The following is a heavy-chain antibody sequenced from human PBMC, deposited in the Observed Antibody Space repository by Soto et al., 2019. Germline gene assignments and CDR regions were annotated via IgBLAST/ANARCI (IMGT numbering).Heavy chain of an antibody. Sequence: GASVKVSCKASGGTFSSYAISWVRQAPGQGLEWMGGIIPIFGTANYAQKFQGRVTITADESTSTAYMELSSLRSEDTAVYYCASDYYDSSGYYYVGNWFDPWGQGTLVTVSS. D-gene: IGHD3-22*01. V-gene: IGHV1-69*13. CDR1: GGTFSSYA. CDR3: ASDYYDSSGYYYVGNWFDP. CDR2: IIPIFGTA. J-gene: IGHJ5*02.